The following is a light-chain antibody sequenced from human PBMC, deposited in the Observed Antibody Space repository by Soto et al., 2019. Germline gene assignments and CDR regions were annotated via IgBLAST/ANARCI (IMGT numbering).Light chain of an antibody. V-gene: IGKV3-15*01. CDR2: GAS. J-gene: IGKJ1*01. CDR1: QSVDIN. CDR3: QQYRSWPRT. Sequence: EIVLTQSPATLSVSPGERVTLSCRASQSVDINLAWYQQKPGQAPRLLIYGASTRATDMPGRFSGRGAGAEFTLTICSLQSEDFAVYYCQQYRSWPRTFGQGTKVDI.